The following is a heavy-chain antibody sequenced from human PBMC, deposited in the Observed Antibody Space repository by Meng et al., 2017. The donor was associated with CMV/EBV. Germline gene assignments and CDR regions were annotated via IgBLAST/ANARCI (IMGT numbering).Heavy chain of an antibody. CDR1: GFTFSGSA. V-gene: IGHV3-73*01. J-gene: IGHJ4*02. CDR2: IRSKANSYAT. CDR3: TFRIAVAGTIDY. D-gene: IGHD6-19*01. Sequence: GESLKLSCAASGFTFSGSAMHWVRQASGKGLEWVGRIRSKANSYATADAASVKGRLTISRDDSKNTAYLQMNSLKTEDTAVYYFTFRIAVAGTIDYWGQGTLVTVSS.